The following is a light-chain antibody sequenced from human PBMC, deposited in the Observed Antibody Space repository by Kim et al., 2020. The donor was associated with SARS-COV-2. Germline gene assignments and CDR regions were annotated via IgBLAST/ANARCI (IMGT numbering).Light chain of an antibody. Sequence: LSPGETATLSCRASQSVSNFLAWYQQKPGQAPRLLIYDASNRAPGIPARFSGSGSGTDFTLTISSLEPEDFAVYYCQQRTNCPPFTFGQGTKLEI. V-gene: IGKV3-11*01. J-gene: IGKJ2*01. CDR2: DAS. CDR3: QQRTNCPPFT. CDR1: QSVSNF.